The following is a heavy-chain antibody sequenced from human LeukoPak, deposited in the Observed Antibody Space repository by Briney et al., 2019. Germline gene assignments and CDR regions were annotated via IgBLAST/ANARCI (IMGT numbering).Heavy chain of an antibody. V-gene: IGHV1-69*13. Sequence: GASVKVSCKASGGAFSKYTIGWVRQRPGQGLEWMGGITPLFGTANYAQKFQGRVTITADESTSTAYMELSSLRSEDTAVYYCARGQSTEYYYDSSGYLRSYYYGMDVWGQGTTVTVSS. CDR1: GGAFSKYT. CDR3: ARGQSTEYYYDSSGYLRSYYYGMDV. J-gene: IGHJ6*02. D-gene: IGHD3-22*01. CDR2: ITPLFGTA.